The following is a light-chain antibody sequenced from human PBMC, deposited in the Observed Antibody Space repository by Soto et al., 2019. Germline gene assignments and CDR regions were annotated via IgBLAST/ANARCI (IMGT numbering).Light chain of an antibody. CDR1: QGSTSY. V-gene: IGKV1-9*01. J-gene: IGKJ4*01. Sequence: IQLTHSPSSLSASVGDSVTITCRARQGSTSYLAWYQQKPGKAPNLLIYGASTLQSGVPSRFSGSGSGTDFTLTINSLQAEDFATYYCQQTRSYPSTFGGGTKVDIK. CDR2: GAS. CDR3: QQTRSYPST.